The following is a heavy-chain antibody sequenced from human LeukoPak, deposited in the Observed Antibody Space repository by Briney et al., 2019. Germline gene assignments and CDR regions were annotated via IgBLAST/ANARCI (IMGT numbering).Heavy chain of an antibody. Sequence: SETLSLTCTVSGGSISGYYWSWIRQPAGKGLEWIGRIYPSGSTNYNPSLTSRVTMSVDTSKNQFSLKLRSVTAADTGVYYCAGDRCAMCAFDIWGQGTMVTVSS. D-gene: IGHD5-24*01. J-gene: IGHJ3*02. CDR2: IYPSGST. V-gene: IGHV4-4*07. CDR3: AGDRCAMCAFDI. CDR1: GGSISGYY.